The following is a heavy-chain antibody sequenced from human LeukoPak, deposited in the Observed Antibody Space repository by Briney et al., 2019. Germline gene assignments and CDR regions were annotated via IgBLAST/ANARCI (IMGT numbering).Heavy chain of an antibody. V-gene: IGHV3-7*01. Sequence: GGSLRLSCAASGFTFSSYWMSWVRQAPGKGLEWVANIKQDGSEKYYVDSVKGRFTISRDNAKNSLYLQMNSLRAEDTAVYYCARESTALNYYYYYMTSGAKGPRSPSP. CDR1: GFTFSSYW. CDR3: ARESTALNYYYYYMTS. CDR2: IKQDGSEK. J-gene: IGHJ6*03.